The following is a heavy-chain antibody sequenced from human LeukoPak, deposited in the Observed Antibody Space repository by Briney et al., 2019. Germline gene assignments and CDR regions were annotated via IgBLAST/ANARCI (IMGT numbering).Heavy chain of an antibody. CDR1: GFTFSSYA. D-gene: IGHD3-9*01. V-gene: IGHV3-23*01. Sequence: GGSLRLSCAASGFTFSSYAMSWVRQAPGKGLEWVSAISGSGGSTYYADSVKGRFTISRDNAKNSLYLQMNSLRVEDTAVYYCARNPLRYFDWLRFDYWGQGTLVTVSS. CDR2: ISGSGGST. J-gene: IGHJ4*02. CDR3: ARNPLRYFDWLRFDY.